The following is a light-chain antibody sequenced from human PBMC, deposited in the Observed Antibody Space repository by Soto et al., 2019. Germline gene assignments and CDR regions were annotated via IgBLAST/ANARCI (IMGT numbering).Light chain of an antibody. CDR1: QRVSSSY. CDR3: QQYGRSPRT. Sequence: EIVLTQSPGTLSLSPGERATLSCRASQRVSSSYLAWYQQKPGQAPRLRIYDASSRATGIPDRFSGSGSGTVITLTINRVEPEDFSGDYCQQYGRSPRTCGQGTKVEIK. CDR2: DAS. V-gene: IGKV3-20*01. J-gene: IGKJ1*01.